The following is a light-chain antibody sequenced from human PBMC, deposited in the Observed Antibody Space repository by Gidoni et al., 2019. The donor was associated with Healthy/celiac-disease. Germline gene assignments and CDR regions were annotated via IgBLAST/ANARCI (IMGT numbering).Light chain of an antibody. V-gene: IGKV1-12*01. J-gene: IGKJ4*01. CDR1: KGISSW. CDR3: QQANSFPLLT. Sequence: DIQMTQSPSSVSASVGDRDTITCRASKGISSWLAWYQQKPGKAPKLLIYAASSLLSGVPARFSGSGSGTDFTLTISRLQPEDFATYYCQQANSFPLLTFGGGTKVEIK. CDR2: AAS.